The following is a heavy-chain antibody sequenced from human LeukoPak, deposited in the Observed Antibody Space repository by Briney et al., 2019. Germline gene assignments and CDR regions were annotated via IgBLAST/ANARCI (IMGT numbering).Heavy chain of an antibody. Sequence: GGALRLSCAASQFTFSNYAFHWVRQAPRKGREGVALITYDGGKKDYADSLKGRFTISRDNSRDTLYLQMNSLTVDDTAVYYCVRNRNLKMTSTGILGNWGLGTLVIVSS. D-gene: IGHD3-3*02. V-gene: IGHV3-30*04. CDR1: QFTFSNYA. J-gene: IGHJ4*02. CDR2: ITYDGGKK. CDR3: VRNRNLKMTSTGILGN.